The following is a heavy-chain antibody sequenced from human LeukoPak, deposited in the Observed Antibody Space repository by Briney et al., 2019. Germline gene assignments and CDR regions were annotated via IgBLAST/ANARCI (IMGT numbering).Heavy chain of an antibody. V-gene: IGHV4-30-2*01. CDR2: TFRTGSA. D-gene: IGHD1-26*01. CDR3: ARHGGSGTYYNWFDP. J-gene: IGHJ5*02. Sequence: SETLSLTCTVSRDSISGSDDFWSWIRQPPGKGPEWVGYTFRTGSAYYSPSLKNRVILSVDRSKNQFFLKVNSVTVADTAVYYCARHGGSGTYYNWFDPWGQGTLVTVSS. CDR1: RDSISGSDDF.